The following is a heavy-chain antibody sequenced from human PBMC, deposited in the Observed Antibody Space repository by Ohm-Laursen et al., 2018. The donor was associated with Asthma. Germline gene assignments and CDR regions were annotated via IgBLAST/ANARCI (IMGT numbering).Heavy chain of an antibody. J-gene: IGHJ4*02. CDR2: ISTASTFI. D-gene: IGHD5-18*01. CDR1: GYTFSRYS. CDR3: ARAGYGFDY. Sequence: SLRLSCTASGYTFSRYSIHWVRQIPGKGLEWVASISTASTFIYYADSVRGRFTTSRDNAKNSVYLQMNSLRAEDSAVYYCARAGYGFDYWGQGTLVTVSS. V-gene: IGHV3-21*01.